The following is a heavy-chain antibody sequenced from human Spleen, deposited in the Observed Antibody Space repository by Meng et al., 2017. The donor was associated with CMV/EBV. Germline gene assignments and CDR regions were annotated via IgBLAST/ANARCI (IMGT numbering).Heavy chain of an antibody. J-gene: IGHJ6*02. CDR3: ANLCSSTSCSTLYYYGMDV. Sequence: SVKVSCKASGGTFSSYAISWVRQAPGQGLEWMGGIIPILGIANYAQKFQGRVTITADKSTSTAYMELSSLRAEDTAVYYCANLCSSTSCSTLYYYGMDVWGQGTTVTVSS. CDR2: IIPILGIA. V-gene: IGHV1-69*10. CDR1: GGTFSSYA. D-gene: IGHD2-2*01.